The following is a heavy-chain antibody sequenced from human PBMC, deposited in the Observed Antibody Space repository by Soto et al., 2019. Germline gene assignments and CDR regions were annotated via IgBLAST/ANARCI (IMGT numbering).Heavy chain of an antibody. CDR3: ARTTAVPNTLRSRYFFDY. J-gene: IGHJ4*02. CDR1: GGSVSNKTYY. V-gene: IGHV4-61*01. D-gene: IGHD4-17*01. Sequence: SETLSLTCSVSGGSVSNKTYYWSWIRQPPGKRLEWIGYVYYSGTTNYNPSLKSRVTIPVDLSKNQFSLRLSSVTTADTALYYCARTTAVPNTLRSRYFFDYWGQGTLVTVSS. CDR2: VYYSGTT.